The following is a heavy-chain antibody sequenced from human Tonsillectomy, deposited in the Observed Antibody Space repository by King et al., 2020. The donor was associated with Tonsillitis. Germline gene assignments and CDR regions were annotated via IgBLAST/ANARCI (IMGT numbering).Heavy chain of an antibody. CDR2: ISGSGGST. J-gene: IGHJ3*02. D-gene: IGHD3-22*01. V-gene: IGHV3-23*04. CDR1: GFIFSSYG. Sequence: VQLVESGGALVQPGGSLRLSCAASGFIFSSYGMRWVRQAPGKGLEWVSGISGSGGSTYYADSVKGRFTISRENSKNTLFLQMNNLRAEDTAVYYCAKPTPYYYDSGAYYPGGALDIWGQGTVVTVSS. CDR3: AKPTPYYYDSGAYYPGGALDI.